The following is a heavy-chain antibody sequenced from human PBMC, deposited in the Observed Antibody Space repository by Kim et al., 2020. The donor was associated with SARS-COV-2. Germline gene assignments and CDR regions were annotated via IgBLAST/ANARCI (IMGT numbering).Heavy chain of an antibody. Sequence: NDAQKFQGWVTMTRDTSISTAYMELSRLRSDDTAVYYCARGYSGYENFDYWGQGTLVTVSS. V-gene: IGHV1-2*04. D-gene: IGHD5-12*01. CDR3: ARGYSGYENFDY. J-gene: IGHJ4*02.